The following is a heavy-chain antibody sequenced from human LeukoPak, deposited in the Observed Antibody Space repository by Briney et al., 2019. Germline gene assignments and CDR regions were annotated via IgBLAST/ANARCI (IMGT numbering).Heavy chain of an antibody. CDR3: ARAGLSLPVDY. V-gene: IGHV4-59*12. Sequence: SETLSLTCTVSGGSISGYYWSWIRQPPGKGLEWIGYIYYSGSTYYNPSLKSRVTISVDTSKNQFSLKLSSVTAADTAVYYCARAGLSLPVDYWGQGTLVTVSS. D-gene: IGHD3-16*02. CDR1: GGSISGYY. J-gene: IGHJ4*02. CDR2: IYYSGST.